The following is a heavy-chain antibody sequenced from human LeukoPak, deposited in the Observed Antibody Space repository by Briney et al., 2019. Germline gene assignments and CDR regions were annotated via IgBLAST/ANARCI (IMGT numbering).Heavy chain of an antibody. J-gene: IGHJ3*02. CDR3: ARGGSHLSAFDI. V-gene: IGHV3-21*01. Sequence: GGCLRLSCAVAGFSFSSYSMNWVRQAHGEGLEWVSSISSSSSYIYDEDSVKGRFTISRDNAKNSLYLQMNSRRAEDTAVYYWARGGSHLSAFDIWGQGTMVTVSS. D-gene: IGHD1-26*01. CDR2: ISSSSSYI. CDR1: GFSFSSYS.